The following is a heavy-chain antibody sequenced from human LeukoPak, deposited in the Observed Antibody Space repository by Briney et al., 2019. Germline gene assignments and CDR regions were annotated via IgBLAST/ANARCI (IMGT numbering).Heavy chain of an antibody. V-gene: IGHV6-1*01. Sequence: SQTLSLTCALSGDSFSSNSAAWHRIRQSPSRGLEWLVRTYYRSNWYNDYAVAVKSRISINPDTSKNQFSLQLNSVTPEDAAVYYCARVDRVRGVMNYYSYGMDVWGKGTTVTVSS. J-gene: IGHJ6*04. D-gene: IGHD3-10*01. CDR3: ARVDRVRGVMNYYSYGMDV. CDR1: GDSFSSNSAA. CDR2: TYYRSNWYN.